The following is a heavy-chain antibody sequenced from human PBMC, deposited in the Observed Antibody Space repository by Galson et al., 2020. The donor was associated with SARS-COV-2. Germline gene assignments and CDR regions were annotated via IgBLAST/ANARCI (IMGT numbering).Heavy chain of an antibody. CDR3: ARDYGDQYFDY. J-gene: IGHJ4*02. V-gene: IGHV3-66*01. CDR1: GFTLSSYA. D-gene: IGHD4-17*01. Sequence: GESLKISCAASGFTLSSYAMHWVRQAPGQGLEWVSVIYSGRSTYYADSVKGRFTIPSDNSKNTLYLQLNSLRAADTAVYYCARDYGDQYFDYWGQGTLVTVSS. CDR2: IYSGRST.